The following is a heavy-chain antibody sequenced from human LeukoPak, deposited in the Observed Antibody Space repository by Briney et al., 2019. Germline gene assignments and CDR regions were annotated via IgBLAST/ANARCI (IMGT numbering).Heavy chain of an antibody. CDR1: GGSFSGYY. V-gene: IGHV4-34*01. D-gene: IGHD6-19*01. J-gene: IGHJ3*02. CDR3: ARGWQQWLNDAFDI. CDR2: INHSGST. Sequence: SETLSLTCAVYGGSFSGYYWSWIRQPPGKGLEWIGEINHSGSTNYNPSLKSRVTISVDTSKNQFSLKLSSVTAADTAVYYCARGWQQWLNDAFDIWGQGTMVTVSS.